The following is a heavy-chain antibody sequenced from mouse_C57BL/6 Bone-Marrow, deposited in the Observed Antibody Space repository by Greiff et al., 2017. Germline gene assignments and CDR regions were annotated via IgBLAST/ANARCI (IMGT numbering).Heavy chain of an antibody. Sequence: QVQLQQSGPELVKPGASVKISCKASGYAFSSSWMNWVKQRPGKGLEWIGRIYPGDGDTNYNGKFKGKATLTADKSSSTAYMQLSSLSSDDSAVYFCARSEGSYYSNCWFAYWGQGTLVTVSA. CDR3: ARSEGSYYSNCWFAY. V-gene: IGHV1-82*01. CDR2: IYPGDGDT. CDR1: GYAFSSSW. J-gene: IGHJ3*01. D-gene: IGHD2-5*01.